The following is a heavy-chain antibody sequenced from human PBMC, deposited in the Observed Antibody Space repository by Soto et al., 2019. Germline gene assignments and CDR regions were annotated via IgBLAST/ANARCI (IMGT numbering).Heavy chain of an antibody. D-gene: IGHD3-22*01. CDR3: ARPNYYDSSGSIDY. V-gene: IGHV1-69*13. CDR1: GGTFSSYA. CDR2: IIPIFGTA. J-gene: IGHJ4*02. Sequence: SVKVSCKASGGTFSSYAISWVRQAPGQGLEWTGGIIPIFGTANYAQKFQGRVTITADESTSTAYMELSSLRSEDTAVYYCARPNYYDSSGSIDYWGQGTLVTVSS.